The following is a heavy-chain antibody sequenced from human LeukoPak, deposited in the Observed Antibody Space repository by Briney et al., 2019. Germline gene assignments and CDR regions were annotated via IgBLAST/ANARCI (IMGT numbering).Heavy chain of an antibody. J-gene: IGHJ4*02. CDR2: IYSGGST. Sequence: PGGSLRLSCAVSGFTVTNDYMNWVRQAPGKGLEWVSIIYSGGSTYYADSVKGRFTISRDNSKNTLYLQMNSLRAEDTAVYYCAREGDFWSGIDYWGQGTLVTVSS. CDR1: GFTVTNDY. D-gene: IGHD3-3*01. CDR3: AREGDFWSGIDY. V-gene: IGHV3-66*02.